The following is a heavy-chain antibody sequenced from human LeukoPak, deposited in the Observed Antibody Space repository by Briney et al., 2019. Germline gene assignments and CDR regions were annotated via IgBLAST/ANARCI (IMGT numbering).Heavy chain of an antibody. CDR2: ISCSGST. CDR1: GCSMRGYY. Sequence: SETLSLTCTVSGCSMRGYYWSWIRQPPGKGLECIGDISCSGSTTHNPSLVSGGTILVGSSTNQFSLRLTSVTTADAPAYYFARGVLIAEFLFDSWGPGALVTVSS. V-gene: IGHV4-59*01. J-gene: IGHJ4*02. CDR3: ARGVLIAEFLFDS. D-gene: IGHD3-10*01.